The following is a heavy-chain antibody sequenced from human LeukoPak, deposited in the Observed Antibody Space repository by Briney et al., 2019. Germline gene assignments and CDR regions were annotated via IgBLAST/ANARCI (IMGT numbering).Heavy chain of an antibody. CDR1: GFTFSDYY. V-gene: IGHV3-11*01. D-gene: IGHD3-22*01. CDR2: ISSSGSPV. Sequence: GGSLRLSCAASGFTFSDYYMSWIRQAPGKGQEWISYISSSGSPVSYADSVKGRFTISRDNAKNSLYLQMNSLRAEDTAVYYCARLRYYYDSSGYYHWGQGTLVTVSS. CDR3: ARLRYYYDSSGYYH. J-gene: IGHJ5*02.